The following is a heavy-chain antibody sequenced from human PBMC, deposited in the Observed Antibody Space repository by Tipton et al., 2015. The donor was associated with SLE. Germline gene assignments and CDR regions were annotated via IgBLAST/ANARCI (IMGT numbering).Heavy chain of an antibody. CDR2: ISAYNGNT. J-gene: IGHJ4*02. V-gene: IGHV1-18*01. D-gene: IGHD4-23*01. Sequence: QSGPEVKKPGASVKVSCKASGYTFTSYGISWVRQAPGQGLEWMGWISAYNGNTNYAQKLQGRVAMTPDTSTSTAYMELRSLRSDDTAVYYCARDPDYGGNPYFDYWGQGTLVTVSS. CDR1: GYTFTSYG. CDR3: ARDPDYGGNPYFDY.